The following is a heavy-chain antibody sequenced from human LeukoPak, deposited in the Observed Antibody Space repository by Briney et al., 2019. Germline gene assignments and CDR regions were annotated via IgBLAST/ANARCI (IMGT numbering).Heavy chain of an antibody. V-gene: IGHV1-18*04. CDR1: GYTFIAYY. D-gene: IGHD3-10*01. CDR3: ARDVSEGFGERVIDAFDI. J-gene: IGHJ3*02. Sequence: ASVKVSCKTSGYTFIAYYIHWVRQAPGQGLEWMGWISVHNGNTYYAQKIQGRVAMTTDRSTTTAYMELRGLRSDDTAVYFCARDVSEGFGERVIDAFDIWGQGTVVTVSS. CDR2: ISVHNGNT.